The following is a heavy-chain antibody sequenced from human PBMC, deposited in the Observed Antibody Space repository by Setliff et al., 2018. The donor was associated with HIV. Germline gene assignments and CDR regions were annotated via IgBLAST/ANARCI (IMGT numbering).Heavy chain of an antibody. CDR3: ARVTPYCSQPACYPSGLHYYYYMDI. Sequence: ASVKVSCKADGFTFTTFDMSWVRQAPGQGLEWMGWINTNTGNATYAQGFTGRFVFSLDTSVSTAYLQISSLKAEDTAVYYCARVTPYCSQPACYPSGLHYYYYMDIWGKGTTVTVSS. J-gene: IGHJ6*03. CDR1: GFTFTTFD. D-gene: IGHD2-15*01. V-gene: IGHV7-4-1*02. CDR2: INTNTGNA.